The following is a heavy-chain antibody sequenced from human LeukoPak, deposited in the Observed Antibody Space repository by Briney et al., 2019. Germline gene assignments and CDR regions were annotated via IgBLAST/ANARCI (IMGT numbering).Heavy chain of an antibody. D-gene: IGHD6-19*01. J-gene: IGHJ6*03. CDR2: INPNSGGT. Sequence: GASVKVSCKASGYTFTGYYMHWVRQAPGQGLEWMGWINPNSGGTNYAQKFQGRVTMTRDTSISTAYMELSSLRSEDTAVYYCARVVSGWRYYYYYYMDVWGKGTTVTVSS. CDR1: GYTFTGYY. CDR3: ARVVSGWRYYYYYYMDV. V-gene: IGHV1-2*02.